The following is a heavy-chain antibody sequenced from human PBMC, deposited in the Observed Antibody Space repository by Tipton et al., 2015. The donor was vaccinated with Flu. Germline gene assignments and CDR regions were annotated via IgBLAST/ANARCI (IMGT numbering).Heavy chain of an antibody. CDR1: GFTFSSYP. V-gene: IGHV3-30-3*01. D-gene: IGHD3-22*01. Sequence: SLRLSCAASGFTFSSYPMHWVRQAPGKGLEWVAVISYDGSNKHYAASVKGRFTISKDNSKNTLYLQMNSLRAEDTAVYYCARETYYDSSGLDWYFDLWGRGTLVTVSS. CDR2: ISYDGSNK. J-gene: IGHJ2*01. CDR3: ARETYYDSSGLDWYFDL.